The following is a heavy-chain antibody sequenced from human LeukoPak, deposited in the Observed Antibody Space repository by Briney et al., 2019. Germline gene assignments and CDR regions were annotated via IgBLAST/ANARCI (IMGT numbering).Heavy chain of an antibody. CDR2: MYPNSGNT. CDR3: ARAPWSSSSWPYNWFDP. J-gene: IGHJ5*02. V-gene: IGHV1-8*01. Sequence: GASVKVSCKASGYTFTSYDINWVRQATGQGLEWMGWMYPNSGNTGYAQKFQGRVTMTRNTSISTAYMELSSLRSEDTAVYYCARAPWSSSSWPYNWFDPWGQGTLVTVSS. D-gene: IGHD6-13*01. CDR1: GYTFTSYD.